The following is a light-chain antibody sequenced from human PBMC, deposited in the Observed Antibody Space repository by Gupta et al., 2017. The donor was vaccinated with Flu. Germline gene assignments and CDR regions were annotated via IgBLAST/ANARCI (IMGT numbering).Light chain of an antibody. J-gene: IGKJ1*01. CDR2: GAS. Sequence: IALTQSPGTLSLSPGERATLSCRASRSVSSSYLAWYQQKPGQAPRLLIYGASSRATGIPDRFSGSGSGTDFTLTISRLEPEDFAVYYCQQYGSSPWTFGQGTKVEIK. V-gene: IGKV3-20*01. CDR3: QQYGSSPWT. CDR1: RSVSSSY.